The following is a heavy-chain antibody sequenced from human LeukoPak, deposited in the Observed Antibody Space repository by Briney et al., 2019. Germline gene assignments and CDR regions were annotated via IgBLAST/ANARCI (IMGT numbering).Heavy chain of an antibody. CDR3: ARAPAGLGDYHSDY. CDR1: GFTFSSNY. CDR2: IYSGGST. D-gene: IGHD4-17*01. V-gene: IGHV3-66*01. Sequence: GGSLRLSCAASGFTFSSNYMSWVRQAPGKGLEWVSVIYSGGSTYYADSVKGRFTISRDNSKNTLYLQMNSLRAEDTAVYYCARAPAGLGDYHSDYWGQGTLVTVSS. J-gene: IGHJ4*02.